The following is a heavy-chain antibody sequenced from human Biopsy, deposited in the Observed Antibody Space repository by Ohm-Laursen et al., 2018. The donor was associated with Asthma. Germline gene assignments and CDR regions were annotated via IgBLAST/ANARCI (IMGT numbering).Heavy chain of an antibody. CDR1: AYTFNSAG. J-gene: IGHJ6*02. D-gene: IGHD3-10*01. CDR3: ARAVDYSHYYGIDV. Sequence: GSSVSVSCKTSAYTFNSAGITWVRQAPGQGLEWMGWISVYNGNTKVAQKLQDRVTMITDTSTSTAYMELRSLRSDDTAVYFCARAVDYSHYYGIDVWGQGPTVTVS. V-gene: IGHV1-18*01. CDR2: ISVYNGNT.